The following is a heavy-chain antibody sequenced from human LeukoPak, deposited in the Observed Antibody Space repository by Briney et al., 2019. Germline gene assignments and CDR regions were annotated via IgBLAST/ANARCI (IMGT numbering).Heavy chain of an antibody. V-gene: IGHV3-7*01. J-gene: IGHJ3*02. CDR3: ARDLYYYDSSGYYLDAFDI. CDR2: IKQDGSEK. Sequence: PGGSLRLSCAASGFTFSSYWMSWVHQAPGKGLEWVANIKQDGSEKYYVDSVKGRFTISRDNAKNSLYLQMNSLRAEDTAVYYCARDLYYYDSSGYYLDAFDIWGQGTMVTVSS. D-gene: IGHD3-22*01. CDR1: GFTFSSYW.